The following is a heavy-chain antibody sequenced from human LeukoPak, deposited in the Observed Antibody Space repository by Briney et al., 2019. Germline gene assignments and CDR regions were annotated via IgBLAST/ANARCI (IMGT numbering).Heavy chain of an antibody. V-gene: IGHV1-24*01. CDR1: GYTLTELS. CDR2: FDPEDGET. Sequence: ASVKVSCKVSGYTLTELSMHWVRQAPGKGLEWMGGFDPEDGETIYAQKFQGRVTMTEGTSTDTAYMELSSLRSEDTAVYYCVVRGVIDFDYWGQGTLVTVSS. CDR3: VVRGVIDFDY. J-gene: IGHJ4*02. D-gene: IGHD3-10*02.